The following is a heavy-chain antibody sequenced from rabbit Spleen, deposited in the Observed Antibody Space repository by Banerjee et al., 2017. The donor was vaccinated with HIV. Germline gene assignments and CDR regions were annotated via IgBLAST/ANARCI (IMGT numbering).Heavy chain of an antibody. Sequence: QQQVEESGGDLVKPGASLTLTCTASGFTINDNYVMCWVRQAPGKGLEWIACIYGSSYGSYYANWAKGRFTISKTSSTTVTLQMTSLTAADTATYFCARGGVNGGDGNSLWGQGTLVTVS. CDR1: GFTINDNYV. CDR2: IYGSSYGS. CDR3: ARGGVNGGDGNSL. V-gene: IGHV1S45*01. D-gene: IGHD7-1*01. J-gene: IGHJ4*01.